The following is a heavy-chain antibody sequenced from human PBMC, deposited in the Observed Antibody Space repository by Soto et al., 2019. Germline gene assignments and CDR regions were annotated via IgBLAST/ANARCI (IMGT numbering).Heavy chain of an antibody. D-gene: IGHD4-17*01. CDR1: GFNLEDYG. J-gene: IGHJ6*02. V-gene: IGHV3-9*01. CDR2: INWNSRSV. CDR3: AKDSFSRGDYFYALDV. Sequence: GXSLRLSCDVSGFNLEDYGLHWVRQRPGKGLEWVSGINWNSRSVAYADSVKGRFTISRDNAKNSLYLQMNSLGVEDTAFYYCAKDSFSRGDYFYALDVWGQGTTVTVSS.